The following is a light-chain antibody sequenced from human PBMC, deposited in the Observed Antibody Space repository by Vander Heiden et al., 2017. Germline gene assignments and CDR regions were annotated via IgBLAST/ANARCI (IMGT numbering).Light chain of an antibody. Sequence: DIVMTQSPLSLRVTPGEPASISCRSSQSLLHSNGYNYLDWYLQKPGQSPQLLIYLGSNRASGVNDRFSGSGYGTDFPLKISRGEAEDVGVYYTMQAPQNHRVITFGQGTPMEIK. J-gene: IGKJ5*01. CDR3: MQAPQNHRVIT. CDR1: QSLLHSNGYNY. CDR2: LGS. V-gene: IGKV2-28*01.